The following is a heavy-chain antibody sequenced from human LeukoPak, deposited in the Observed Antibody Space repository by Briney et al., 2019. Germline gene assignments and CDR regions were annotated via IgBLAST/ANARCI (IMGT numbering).Heavy chain of an antibody. V-gene: IGHV4-31*03. D-gene: IGHD4-17*01. CDR2: IYYSGST. J-gene: IGHJ3*02. CDR3: ARGEGYMTTVTTCAFDI. Sequence: SETLPLTCTVSGGSISSGGYYWSWIRQHPGKGLEWIGYIYYSGSTYYNPSLKSRVTISVDTSKNQFSLKLSSVTAADTAVYYCARGEGYMTTVTTCAFDIWGQGTMVTVSS. CDR1: GGSISSGGYY.